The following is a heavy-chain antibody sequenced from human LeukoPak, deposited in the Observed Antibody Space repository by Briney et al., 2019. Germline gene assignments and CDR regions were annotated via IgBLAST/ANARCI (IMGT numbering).Heavy chain of an antibody. CDR3: ARAKRITMVRGVITWFDP. CDR2: ISSSSSYI. J-gene: IGHJ5*02. D-gene: IGHD3-10*01. CDR1: GFTFSSYS. V-gene: IGHV3-21*01. Sequence: GGSLRLSCAASGFTFSSYSMNWVRQAPGKGLEWVSSISSSSSYIYYADSVKGRFTISRDNAKNSLYLQMNSLRAEDTAVYYCARAKRITMVRGVITWFDPWGQGTLVTVSS.